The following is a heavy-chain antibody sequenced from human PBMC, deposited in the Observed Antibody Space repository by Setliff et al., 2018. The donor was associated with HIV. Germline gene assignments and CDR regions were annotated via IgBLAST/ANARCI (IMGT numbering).Heavy chain of an antibody. J-gene: IGHJ4*02. CDR3: ARDMQDNNSFGPNSNLGY. V-gene: IGHV1-3*01. D-gene: IGHD5-18*01. CDR2: INAGNGDT. CDR1: GFTFTNYI. Sequence: GASVKVSCKASGFTFTNYILHWVRQAPGQGLEWMGWINAGNGDTKYSQKFQGRVTITRDTSASTAYMELSRLRPEDTAVYYCARDMQDNNSFGPNSNLGYWGQGTQVTVSS.